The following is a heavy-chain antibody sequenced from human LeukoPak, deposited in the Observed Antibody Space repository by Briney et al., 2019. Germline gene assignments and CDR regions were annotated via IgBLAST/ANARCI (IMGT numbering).Heavy chain of an antibody. D-gene: IGHD4-23*01. J-gene: IGHJ4*02. Sequence: GGSLRLSCAASGFTFSSFAMSWVRRAPGRGLEWVSVISDSGGTTYSAGSVKGRFTISRDNSKNTLYLQMISLRAEDTAAYYCAKERGNNGGNTNGYFDYWGQGTLVTVSS. CDR3: AKERGNNGGNTNGYFDY. V-gene: IGHV3-23*01. CDR2: ISDSGGTT. CDR1: GFTFSSFA.